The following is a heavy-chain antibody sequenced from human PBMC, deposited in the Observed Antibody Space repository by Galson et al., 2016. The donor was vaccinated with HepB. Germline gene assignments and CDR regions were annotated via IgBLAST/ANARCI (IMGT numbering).Heavy chain of an antibody. CDR1: GFTFSSYW. Sequence: SLRLSCAAPGFTFSSYWMSWVRQAPGKGLEWVANIKQDGSEKDYVDSVKGRFTISRDNAKNSLYLQMNSLRAEDTAIYYCAAEWTYWGQGSLVTVSS. CDR3: AAEWTY. D-gene: IGHD3/OR15-3a*01. V-gene: IGHV3-7*01. J-gene: IGHJ4*02. CDR2: IKQDGSEK.